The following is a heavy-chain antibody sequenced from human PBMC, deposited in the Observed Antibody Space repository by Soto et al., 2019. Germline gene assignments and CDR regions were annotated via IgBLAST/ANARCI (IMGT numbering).Heavy chain of an antibody. CDR2: IYYSGGT. J-gene: IGHJ4*02. CDR3: ARYNIAAAGPIPGYYFDY. CDR1: GGSIRRYY. D-gene: IGHD6-13*01. V-gene: IGHV4-59*01. Sequence: TSETLSLTCTVPGGSIRRYYWRWIPAPPGKGLEWIGYIYYSGGTNYNPSLKSRVTISVDTSKNQFSLKLSSVTAADTAVYYCARYNIAAAGPIPGYYFDYWGQGTLVTVSS.